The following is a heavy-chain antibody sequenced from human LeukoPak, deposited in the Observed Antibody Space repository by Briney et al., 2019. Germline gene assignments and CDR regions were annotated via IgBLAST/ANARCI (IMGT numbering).Heavy chain of an antibody. CDR1: GFTFSNYN. V-gene: IGHV3-48*04. Sequence: GGSLRLSCAASGFTFSNYNMNWVRQAPGKGLEWVSYISSSSSTIYYADSVKGRFTTSRDNAKNSLYLQMNSLRAEDTAVYYCARVDDYPDYWGQGTLVTVSS. J-gene: IGHJ4*02. CDR3: ARVDDYPDY. CDR2: ISSSSSTI.